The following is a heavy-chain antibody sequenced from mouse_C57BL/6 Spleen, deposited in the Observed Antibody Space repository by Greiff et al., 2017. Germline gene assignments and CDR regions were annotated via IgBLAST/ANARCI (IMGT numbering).Heavy chain of an antibody. CDR2: IYPGDGDT. Sequence: QVQLQQSGAELVKPGASVKISCKASGYAFSSYWMNWVKQRPGKGLEWIGQIYPGDGDTNYNGKFKGKATLTADKSSSTAYMQLSSLTSEDSAVYFCARWRNYYGISYGGDYWGQGTSVTVSS. J-gene: IGHJ4*01. D-gene: IGHD1-1*01. CDR1: GYAFSSYW. CDR3: ARWRNYYGISYGGDY. V-gene: IGHV1-80*01.